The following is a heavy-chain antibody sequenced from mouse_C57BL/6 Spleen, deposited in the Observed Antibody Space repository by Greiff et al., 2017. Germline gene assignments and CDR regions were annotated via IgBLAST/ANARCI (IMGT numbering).Heavy chain of an antibody. J-gene: IGHJ2*01. D-gene: IGHD1-1*01. V-gene: IGHV5-17*01. CDR1: GFTFSDYG. CDR2: ISSGSSTI. CDR3: ARRLYGSSYFDY. Sequence: EVNLVESGGGLVKPGGSLKLSCAASGFTFSDYGMHWVRQAPEKGLEWVAYISSGSSTIYYADTVNGRFTISRDNAKNTLFLQMTSLRSEETATYYCARRLYGSSYFDYWGQGTTLTVSS.